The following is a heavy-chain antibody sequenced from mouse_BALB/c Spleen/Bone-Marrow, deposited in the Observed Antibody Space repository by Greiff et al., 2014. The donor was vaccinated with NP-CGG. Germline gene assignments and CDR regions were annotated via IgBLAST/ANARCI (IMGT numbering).Heavy chain of an antibody. CDR2: IYPSDSYT. Sequence: VQLQQSGAELVRPGASVKLSCKASGYPFTRYWITWVKQRPGPGLGWIGNIYPSDSYTNYNQKFKDKATLTVDKSSSTAYMQLSSPTSEDSAVYYCTRSYGSSYEYYFDYGGQGTTLTVSS. J-gene: IGHJ2*01. CDR3: TRSYGSSYEYYFDY. V-gene: IGHV1-69*02. CDR1: GYPFTRYW. D-gene: IGHD1-1*01.